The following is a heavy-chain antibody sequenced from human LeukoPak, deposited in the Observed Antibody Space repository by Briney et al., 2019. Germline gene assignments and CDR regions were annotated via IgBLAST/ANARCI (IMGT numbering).Heavy chain of an antibody. CDR2: INPNSGGT. CDR3: ARVSILGDYYYYGMDV. Sequence: GASVKVSCKASGYTFTGYYMRWVRQAPGQGLEWMGWINPNSGGTNYAQKFQGRVTMTRDTSISTAYMELSRLRSDDTAVYYCARVSILGDYYYYGMDVWGQGTTVTVSS. D-gene: IGHD3-16*01. V-gene: IGHV1-2*02. J-gene: IGHJ6*02. CDR1: GYTFTGYY.